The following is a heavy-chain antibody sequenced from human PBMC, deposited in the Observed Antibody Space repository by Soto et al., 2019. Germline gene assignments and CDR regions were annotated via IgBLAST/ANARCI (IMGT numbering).Heavy chain of an antibody. CDR3: ARVVLTGYYRGDAFDI. Sequence: GASVTLSCKASGYTFTSCGSSWVRQATRQGLEWMGWISAYNGNTNYAQKLQGRVTMTTDTSTSTAYMELRSLRSDDTAVYYCARVVLTGYYRGDAFDIWGQGTMVTVSS. CDR2: ISAYNGNT. J-gene: IGHJ3*02. V-gene: IGHV1-18*01. D-gene: IGHD3-9*01. CDR1: GYTFTSCG.